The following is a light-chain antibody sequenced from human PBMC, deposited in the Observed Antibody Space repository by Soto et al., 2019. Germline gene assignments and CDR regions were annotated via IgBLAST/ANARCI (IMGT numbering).Light chain of an antibody. CDR3: SSYTSSSPVV. CDR2: DVS. Sequence: QSVLTQPASVSGSPGQSITISCTGTSSDVGGYNYVSWYQQHPGKAPKLMIYDVSYRPSGVSNRFSGSKSCNTASLTISGLQTEDEADYYCSSYTSSSPVVFGGGTQLTVL. V-gene: IGLV2-14*01. J-gene: IGLJ2*01. CDR1: SSDVGGYNY.